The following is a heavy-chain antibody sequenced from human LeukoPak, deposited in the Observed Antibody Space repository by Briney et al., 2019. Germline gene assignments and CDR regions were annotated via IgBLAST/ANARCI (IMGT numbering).Heavy chain of an antibody. CDR2: ISSSSSYI. D-gene: IGHD1-20*01. V-gene: IGHV3-21*01. J-gene: IGHJ4*02. CDR3: ARGLNNWNDDY. Sequence: KPGGSLRLSCAASGFTFSSHSMNWVRQAPGKGLEWVSSISSSSSYIYYADSVKGRFTISRDNAKNSLYLQMNSLRAEDTAVYYCARGLNNWNDDYWGQGTLVTVSS. CDR1: GFTFSSHS.